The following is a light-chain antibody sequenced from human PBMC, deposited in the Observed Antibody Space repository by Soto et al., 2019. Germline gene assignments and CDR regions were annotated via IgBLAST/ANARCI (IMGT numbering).Light chain of an antibody. Sequence: DIQMTQSPSSLSASVGDRVTITCRASQSNSSYLNWYQQKPGKAPKLLIYAASSLQSGVPSRFSGSGSGTDFTLTISSLQPEDFATYYCQQSYSTPYTFGQGTKLAIK. CDR3: QQSYSTPYT. V-gene: IGKV1-39*01. J-gene: IGKJ2*01. CDR1: QSNSSY. CDR2: AAS.